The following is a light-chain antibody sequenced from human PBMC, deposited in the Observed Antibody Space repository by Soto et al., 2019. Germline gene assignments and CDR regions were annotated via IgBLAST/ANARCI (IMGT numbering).Light chain of an antibody. CDR2: KAS. V-gene: IGKV1-5*03. CDR3: QQYNSYST. Sequence: DFQMTQSPSTLSASVGDRVTITCRASQSISSWLAWYQQKPGKAPKLLIYKASSLESGVPSRFSGSGSGTEFTLTISSLQPDDFATYYCQQYNSYSTFCQGTKVEIK. J-gene: IGKJ1*01. CDR1: QSISSW.